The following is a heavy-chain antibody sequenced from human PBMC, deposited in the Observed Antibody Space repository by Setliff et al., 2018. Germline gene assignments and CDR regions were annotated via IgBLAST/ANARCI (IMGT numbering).Heavy chain of an antibody. Sequence: PGGSLRLSCTASGFNFKDYGMFWVRQAPGKGPEWVAIIWYDGSNENYADFVKGRFTISRDNPKNTLYLQLDSLRAEDTAVYFCARVISGIWDFDYWGQGTLATVSS. J-gene: IGHJ4*02. CDR2: IWYDGSNE. D-gene: IGHD1-20*01. CDR3: ARVISGIWDFDY. V-gene: IGHV3-33*01. CDR1: GFNFKDYG.